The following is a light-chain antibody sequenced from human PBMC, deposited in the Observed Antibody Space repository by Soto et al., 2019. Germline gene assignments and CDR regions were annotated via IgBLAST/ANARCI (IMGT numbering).Light chain of an antibody. CDR2: GAS. J-gene: IGKJ5*01. Sequence: EIVLTQSPGTLYLSPGERATLSCRASQSVTSNYLAWYQQKPGQAPRLLVYGASSRATGISDRFSGSGSGTDFTLTISRLEPEDFAVYYCQHYVSPPITFGQGTRLEI. V-gene: IGKV3-20*01. CDR3: QHYVSPPIT. CDR1: QSVTSNY.